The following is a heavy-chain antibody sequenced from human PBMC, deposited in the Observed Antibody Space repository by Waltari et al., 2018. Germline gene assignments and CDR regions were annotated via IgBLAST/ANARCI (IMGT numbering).Heavy chain of an antibody. J-gene: IGHJ5*02. CDR1: GGSISRSSYY. CDR2: IYYSGTT. Sequence: QLQLQESGPGLVKPSETLSLTCTVSGGSISRSSYYWGWIRQSPGKGMEWIASIYYSGTTYYNPTLESRVTISGDTAKKQFSLKRSSVTAADTAVYYCARHWKRNGYRFDPVGQGTLVTVSS. V-gene: IGHV4-39*01. D-gene: IGHD5-12*01. CDR3: ARHWKRNGYRFDP.